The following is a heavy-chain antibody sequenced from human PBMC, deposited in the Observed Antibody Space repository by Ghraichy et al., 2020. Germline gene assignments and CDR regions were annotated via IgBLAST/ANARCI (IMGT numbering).Heavy chain of an antibody. CDR2: IRTYNGNT. CDR3: ARDVPLGYCSSTSCQSFDY. CDR1: GYTFTNYD. V-gene: IGHV1-18*04. D-gene: IGHD2-2*01. J-gene: IGHJ4*02. Sequence: ASVKVSCKASGYTFTNYDISWVRQAPGQGLEWMGWIRTYNGNTNYAQKLQGRVTMTTDTSTDTAYMELRSLTSDDTAVYYCARDVPLGYCSSTSCQSFDYWGQRTLVTFSS.